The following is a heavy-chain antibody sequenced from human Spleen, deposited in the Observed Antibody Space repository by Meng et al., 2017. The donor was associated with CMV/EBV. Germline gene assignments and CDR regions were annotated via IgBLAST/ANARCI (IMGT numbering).Heavy chain of an antibody. J-gene: IGHJ6*02. Sequence: GEALKISCTASGFTVSSNSMSWVRQPPGKVLEWVSFIYTGGTTYYADSVEGRFTISTDNSKNTLYLQMNSLRAADTAVYYCAKEGIAARRTVYGMDVWGQGTTVTVSS. CDR1: GFTVSSNS. CDR3: AKEGIAARRTVYGMDV. CDR2: IYTGGTT. V-gene: IGHV3-53*05. D-gene: IGHD6-13*01.